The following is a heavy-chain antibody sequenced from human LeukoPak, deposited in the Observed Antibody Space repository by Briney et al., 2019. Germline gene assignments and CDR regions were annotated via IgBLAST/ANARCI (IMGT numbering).Heavy chain of an antibody. D-gene: IGHD2-2*01. CDR1: GYTFTSYG. J-gene: IGHJ6*02. CDR2: ISAYNGNT. V-gene: IGHV1-18*01. Sequence: ASVKVSCKASGYTFTSYGISWVRQAPGQGLEWMGWISAYNGNTNYAQKLQGRVTMTTDTSTSTAYMELSSLRSEDTAVYYCAITTDIVVVPAAMSPPYYYGMDVWGQGTTVTVSS. CDR3: AITTDIVVVPAAMSPPYYYGMDV.